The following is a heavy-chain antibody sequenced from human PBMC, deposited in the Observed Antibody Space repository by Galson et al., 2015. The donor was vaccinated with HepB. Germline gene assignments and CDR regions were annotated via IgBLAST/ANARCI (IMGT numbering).Heavy chain of an antibody. CDR2: ISYDGSNK. CDR3: ARDPSYYYGSGSYYTY. J-gene: IGHJ4*02. Sequence: SLRLSCAASGFTFSSYAMHWVRQAPGKGLEWVAVISYDGSNKYDADSVKGRFTISRDNSKNTLYLQMNSLRAEDTAGYYCARDPSYYYGSGSYYTYWGQGTLVTVSS. V-gene: IGHV3-30-3*01. D-gene: IGHD3-10*01. CDR1: GFTFSSYA.